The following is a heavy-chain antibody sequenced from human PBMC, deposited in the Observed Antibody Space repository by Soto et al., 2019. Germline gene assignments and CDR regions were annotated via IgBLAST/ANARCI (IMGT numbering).Heavy chain of an antibody. D-gene: IGHD5-12*01. CDR3: ASKSHVDTPG. CDR2: ISSSGGST. V-gene: IGHV3-23*01. CDR1: GFTFSSSA. Sequence: GGSLRLSCAASGFTFSSSAMSWVRQAPGKGLEWVSGISSSGGSTTYADSVKGRFTISRDNSKNTLYLQMNSLRAEDTAVYHCASKSHVDTPGWGQGSLVTVSS. J-gene: IGHJ4*02.